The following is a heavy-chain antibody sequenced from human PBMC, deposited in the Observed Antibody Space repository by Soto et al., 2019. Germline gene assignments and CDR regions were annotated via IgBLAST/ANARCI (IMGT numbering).Heavy chain of an antibody. CDR2: IWYDGSNK. Sequence: QVQLVESGGGVVQPGRSLRLACAASGFTFSSYGMHWVRQAPGKGREWVAVIWYDGSNKYYADSVKGRFTMSRDNSTNKLYLQMNSLRAEDTDVYYCAREGGYDFWSAYDFAYWGQGTVVTVSS. CDR1: GFTFSSYG. V-gene: IGHV3-33*01. CDR3: AREGGYDFWSAYDFAY. J-gene: IGHJ4*02. D-gene: IGHD3-3*01.